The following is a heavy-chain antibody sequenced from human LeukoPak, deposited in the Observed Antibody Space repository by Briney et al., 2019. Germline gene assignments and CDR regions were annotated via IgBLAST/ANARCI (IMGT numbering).Heavy chain of an antibody. CDR2: ISSSSSYI. D-gene: IGHD3-22*01. CDR1: GFTFSSYS. Sequence: GGSLRLSCAASGFTFSSYSMSWVRQAPGKGLEWVSSISSSSSYIYYADSVKGRFTISRDNAKNSLYLQMNSLRAEDTAVYYCARPQWLFRNDAFDIWGQGTMVTVSS. V-gene: IGHV3-21*01. J-gene: IGHJ3*02. CDR3: ARPQWLFRNDAFDI.